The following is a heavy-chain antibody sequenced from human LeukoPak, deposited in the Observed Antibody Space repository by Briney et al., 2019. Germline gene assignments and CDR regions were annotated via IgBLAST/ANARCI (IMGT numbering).Heavy chain of an antibody. V-gene: IGHV4-34*01. J-gene: IGHJ4*02. Sequence: SETLSLTFAVYGGSFSGYYWSWIRQPPGKGLEWIGEINHSGSTNYNRCLKSRVTLSVDTSKNQFSPKLSSVTAADTAVYYCARVHSGGWAIPYYFDYWGQGTLVTVSS. D-gene: IGHD6-19*01. CDR3: ARVHSGGWAIPYYFDY. CDR2: INHSGST. CDR1: GGSFSGYY.